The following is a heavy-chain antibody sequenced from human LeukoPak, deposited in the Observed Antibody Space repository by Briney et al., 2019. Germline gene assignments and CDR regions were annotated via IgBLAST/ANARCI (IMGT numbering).Heavy chain of an antibody. J-gene: IGHJ4*02. D-gene: IGHD1-26*01. V-gene: IGHV3-21*01. CDR1: GFTFSSYS. CDR3: ARGSDFDY. CDR2: ISSSSS. Sequence: GGALRLSCAASGFTFSSYSMNWVRQAPGKGLEWVSSISSSSSYADSVKGRFTISRANAKNSLYLQMNSLRAEDTAVYYCARGSDFDYWGKGTLVTVST.